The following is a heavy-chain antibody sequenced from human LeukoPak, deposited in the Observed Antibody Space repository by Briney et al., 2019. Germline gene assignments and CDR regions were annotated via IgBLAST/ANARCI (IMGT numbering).Heavy chain of an antibody. J-gene: IGHJ4*02. CDR3: ARLGIAARFPLDY. CDR1: GGSISSSSYY. D-gene: IGHD6-6*01. V-gene: IGHV4-39*01. Sequence: SETLSLTCTVSGGSISSSSYYWGWIRQPPGKGLEWIGSIYYSGSTYYNPSLKSRVTISVDTSKNQFSLKLSSVTAADTAVYYCARLGIAARFPLDYWGQGTLVTVSS. CDR2: IYYSGST.